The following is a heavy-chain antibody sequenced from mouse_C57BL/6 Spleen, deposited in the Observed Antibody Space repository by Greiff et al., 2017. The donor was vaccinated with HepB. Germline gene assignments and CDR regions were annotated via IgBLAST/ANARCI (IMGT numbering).Heavy chain of an antibody. CDR2: IYPGSGST. V-gene: IGHV1-55*01. Sequence: QVQLQQPGAELVKPGASVKMSCKASGYTFTSYWITWVKQRPGQGLEWIGDIYPGSGSTNYNEKFKSKATLTVDTSSSTAYMQLSSLTSEDSAVYYCARTGSSYDSYWYFDVWGTGTTVTVSS. CDR1: GYTFTSYW. D-gene: IGHD1-1*01. J-gene: IGHJ1*03. CDR3: ARTGSSYDSYWYFDV.